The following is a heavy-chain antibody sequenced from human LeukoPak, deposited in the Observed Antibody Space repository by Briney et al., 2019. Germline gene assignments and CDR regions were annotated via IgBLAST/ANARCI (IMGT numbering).Heavy chain of an antibody. CDR2: IYYSGST. Sequence: PSETLSLTCTVSGGSISSYYWSWIRQPPGKGLEWIGYIYYSGSTNYNPSLKSRVTISVDTSKNQFSLKLSSVTAADTAVYYCARGKTIFGVVTTFDYWGQGTLVTVSS. V-gene: IGHV4-59*08. CDR1: GGSISSYY. J-gene: IGHJ4*02. CDR3: ARGKTIFGVVTTFDY. D-gene: IGHD3-3*01.